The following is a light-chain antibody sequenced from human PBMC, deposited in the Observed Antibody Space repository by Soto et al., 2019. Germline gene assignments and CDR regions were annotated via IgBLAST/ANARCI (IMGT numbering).Light chain of an antibody. CDR2: DVT. CDR3: CSYAGTYIHYV. CDR1: SSNVGGYNY. Sequence: QSALTQPRSVSGSPGQSVTISCTGTSSNVGGYNYVSWYQQHPGEAPKLMISDVTNRPSGVPDRFSGSKSGNTASLTISGLQPEDEADYYCCSYAGTYIHYVFGSGTKVTVL. V-gene: IGLV2-11*01. J-gene: IGLJ1*01.